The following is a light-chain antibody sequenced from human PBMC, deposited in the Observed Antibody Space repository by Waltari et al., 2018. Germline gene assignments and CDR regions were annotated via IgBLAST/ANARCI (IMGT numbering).Light chain of an antibody. CDR2: DVT. Sequence: QSALTQPRSVSGSPGQSVTISCTGTSSDVGGYNYVSWYQQHPGKAPKLIIYDVTKRPSGVPDRLSSSKSGNTASLTISGLQAEDEADYYCCSYAGSLCVFGTGTKVTVL. CDR3: CSYAGSLCV. V-gene: IGLV2-11*01. J-gene: IGLJ1*01. CDR1: SSDVGGYNY.